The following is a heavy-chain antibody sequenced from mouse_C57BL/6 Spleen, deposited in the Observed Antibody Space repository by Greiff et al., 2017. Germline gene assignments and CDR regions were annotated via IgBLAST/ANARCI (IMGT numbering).Heavy chain of an antibody. D-gene: IGHD1-1*01. J-gene: IGHJ4*01. V-gene: IGHV3-6*01. CDR1: GYSITSGYY. CDR3: ARDHYDRAMDY. CDR2: ISYDGSN. Sequence: EVKLMESGPGLVKPSQSLSLTCPVTGYSITSGYYWNWIRQFPGNKLEWMGYISYDGSNNYNPSLKNRISITRDTSKNQFFLKLNSVTTEDTATYYCARDHYDRAMDYWGQGTSVTVSS.